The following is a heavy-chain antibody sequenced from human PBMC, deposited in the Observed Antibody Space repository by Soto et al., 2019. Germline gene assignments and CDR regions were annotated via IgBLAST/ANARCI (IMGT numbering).Heavy chain of an antibody. CDR2: ISAST. CDR1: GFTVSSYA. Sequence: EMQLLESGGGLVQAGGSLRLSCAASGFTVSSYALNWVRQAPGKGLEWVSGISASTYYADSVKGRFTISRDTSKNTLYLQMNSWRAESTAIYVCAIRMYSTTWYYLDYWGQGTLVTVSS. J-gene: IGHJ4*02. CDR3: AIRMYSTTWYYLDY. V-gene: IGHV3-23*01. D-gene: IGHD6-13*01.